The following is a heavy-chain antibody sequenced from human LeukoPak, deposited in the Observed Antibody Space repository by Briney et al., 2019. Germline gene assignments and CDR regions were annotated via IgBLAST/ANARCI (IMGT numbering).Heavy chain of an antibody. Sequence: SETLSLTCTVSGYSISSGYYWGWIRQPPGKGLEWIGILYHSGSTYYNPSLKSRVTISIDTSKNQFSLKLSSVTAADTAVYYCARLWFGEYPYYFYYMDVWGKGTTVTVSS. CDR2: LYHSGST. CDR1: GYSISSGYY. CDR3: ARLWFGEYPYYFYYMDV. D-gene: IGHD3-10*01. J-gene: IGHJ6*03. V-gene: IGHV4-38-2*02.